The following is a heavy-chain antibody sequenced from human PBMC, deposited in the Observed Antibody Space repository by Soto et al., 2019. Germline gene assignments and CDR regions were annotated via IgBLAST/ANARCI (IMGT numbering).Heavy chain of an antibody. J-gene: IGHJ4*02. CDR1: GGSINSGGSN. V-gene: IGHV4-31*03. CDR3: ARDSGESLRFFDY. D-gene: IGHD3-10*01. Sequence: PSETLSLTCTVSGGSINSGGSNWNWIRQRPGEGLEWIGYITYRGTTCSIPSLKSRVTMSVDTSKNQFSLKLSSVSAADTAVYYCARDSGESLRFFDYWGQGAPVTV. CDR2: ITYRGTT.